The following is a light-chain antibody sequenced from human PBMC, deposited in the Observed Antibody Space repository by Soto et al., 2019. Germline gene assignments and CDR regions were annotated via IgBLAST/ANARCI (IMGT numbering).Light chain of an antibody. V-gene: IGLV2-11*01. J-gene: IGLJ3*02. CDR1: SSDVGGYNY. Sequence: QSVLTQPRSVSGSPGQSVTISCTGTSSDVGGYNYVSWYQQHPGKAPKLMIYDVSKRPSGVPDRFSGSKSGNTASLTISGLQDEYEADYYCCSYAGSYTWVFGGGTQLTVL. CDR3: CSYAGSYTWV. CDR2: DVS.